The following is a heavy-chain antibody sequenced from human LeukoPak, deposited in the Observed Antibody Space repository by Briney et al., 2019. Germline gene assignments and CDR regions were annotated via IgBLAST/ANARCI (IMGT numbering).Heavy chain of an antibody. Sequence: GGSLRLSCVASGFTLSRYDMHWIRQVTGKGLQWVSAVGTTGDTYLVDSVKGRFTVSRESAKNSLYLQMNSLRAEDTAVYYCARDGINRGYSGYAGEGWFDPWGQGTLVTVSS. CDR2: VGTTGDT. CDR1: GFTLSRYD. CDR3: ARDGINRGYSGYAGEGWFDP. D-gene: IGHD5-12*01. J-gene: IGHJ5*02. V-gene: IGHV3-13*01.